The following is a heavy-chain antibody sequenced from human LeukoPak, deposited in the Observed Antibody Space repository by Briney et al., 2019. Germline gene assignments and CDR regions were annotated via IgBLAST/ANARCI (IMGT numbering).Heavy chain of an antibody. CDR1: GFTFSSYA. V-gene: IGHV3-23*01. J-gene: IGHJ6*03. D-gene: IGHD2-8*02. CDR2: ISDSGGST. Sequence: GGSLRLSCAASGFTFSSYAMSWVRQAPGKGLEWVSAISDSGGSTYYADSVKGRFTISRDNSKNTLCLQMNGLRAEDTAIYYCAKAPGSDYYYMDVWGKGTTVTVSS. CDR3: AKAPGSDYYYMDV.